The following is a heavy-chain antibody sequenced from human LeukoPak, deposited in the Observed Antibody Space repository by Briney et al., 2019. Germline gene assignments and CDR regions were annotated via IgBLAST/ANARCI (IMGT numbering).Heavy chain of an antibody. V-gene: IGHV1-69*01. Sequence: GASLKVSCKASGGTFSSYAISWVRQAPGQGLEWMGGIIPIFDTANYAQKFQGRVTITADESTSTAYMELSSLRSEDTAVYYCARETNVDTAMVDAFDIWGQGTMVTVSS. CDR3: ARETNVDTAMVDAFDI. D-gene: IGHD5-18*01. J-gene: IGHJ3*02. CDR1: GGTFSSYA. CDR2: IIPIFDTA.